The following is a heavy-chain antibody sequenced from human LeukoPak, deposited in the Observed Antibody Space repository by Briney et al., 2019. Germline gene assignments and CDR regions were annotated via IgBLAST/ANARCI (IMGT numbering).Heavy chain of an antibody. J-gene: IGHJ6*02. CDR2: IHYSGST. CDR3: ARDYGGNSGGYYYGMDV. V-gene: IGHV4-39*01. CDR1: GGSISSSNYY. D-gene: IGHD4-23*01. Sequence: TSETLSLTCTVSGGSISSSNYYWGWIRQPPGKGLEWIGSIHYSGSTYYNPSLESRVTISVDTSKNQFSLRLSSVTAADTAVYYCARDYGGNSGGYYYGMDVWGQGTTVTVSS.